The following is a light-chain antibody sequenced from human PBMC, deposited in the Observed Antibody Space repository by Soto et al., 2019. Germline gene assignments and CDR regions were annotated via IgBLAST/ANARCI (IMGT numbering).Light chain of an antibody. CDR3: QQSSALPSS. J-gene: IGKJ2*03. Sequence: EIVLTQSPGTLSLSPGERATLSCRASQTVSSSYLVWYQQKPGQALRLLIYGASSRATGIPDRFSGSGSGTDVALTIIRLAPEDFAVDSCQQSSALPSSFGQGTKRAI. V-gene: IGKV3-20*01. CDR1: QTVSSSY. CDR2: GAS.